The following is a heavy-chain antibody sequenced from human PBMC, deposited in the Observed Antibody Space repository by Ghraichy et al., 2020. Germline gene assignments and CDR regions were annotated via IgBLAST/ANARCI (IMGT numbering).Heavy chain of an antibody. Sequence: ASVKVSCKIFGYTLREFSLHWVRHSPGRGFEWMGGFDPEDAQTRFAPKFQGRVTLSEDSSTETAYMELSSLKAEDTAVYYCANLVLAALDLWCQGTQVIVSS. D-gene: IGHD2-15*01. CDR1: GYTLREFS. CDR2: FDPEDAQT. J-gene: IGHJ3*01. V-gene: IGHV1-24*01. CDR3: ANLVLAALDL.